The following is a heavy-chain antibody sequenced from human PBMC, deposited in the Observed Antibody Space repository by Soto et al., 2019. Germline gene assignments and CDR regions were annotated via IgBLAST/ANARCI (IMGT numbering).Heavy chain of an antibody. J-gene: IGHJ4*02. CDR3: ATAYSSGWYELDY. V-gene: IGHV3-15*01. CDR2: IKSKTDGGTT. D-gene: IGHD6-19*01. CDR1: GFTFSNAW. Sequence: PGGSLRLSCAASGFTFSNAWMSWVRQAPGKGLEWVGRIKSKTDGGTTDYAAPVKGRFTISRDDSKNTLYLQMNSLKTEDTAVYYCATAYSSGWYELDYWGQGTLVTVSS.